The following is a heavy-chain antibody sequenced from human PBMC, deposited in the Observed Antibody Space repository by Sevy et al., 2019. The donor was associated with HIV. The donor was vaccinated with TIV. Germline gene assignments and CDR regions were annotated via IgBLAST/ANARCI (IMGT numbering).Heavy chain of an antibody. V-gene: IGHV3-11*01. Sequence: GGCLRLSCAASGFTFSDYYMTWISQAPGKGLEWVSHISGSGTSKDYADFVEGEFSISRDNAQNSLYLQMNSLRAEDTAVYYCARSNNAGVGTFYYDTSGYYSDFWGQGTLVTVSS. D-gene: IGHD3-22*01. J-gene: IGHJ4*02. CDR2: ISGSGTSK. CDR3: ARSNNAGVGTFYYDTSGYYSDF. CDR1: GFTFSDYY.